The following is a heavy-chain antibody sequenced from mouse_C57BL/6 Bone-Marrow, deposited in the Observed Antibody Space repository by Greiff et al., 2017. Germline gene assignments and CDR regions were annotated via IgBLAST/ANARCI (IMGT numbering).Heavy chain of an antibody. V-gene: IGHV1-81*01. Sequence: QVQLQQSGAELARPGASVKLSCKASGYTFTSYGISWVKQRTGQGLEWIGEIYPRSGNTYYNEKFKGKATLTADTSSSTAYMELLSLPSEDAAVYFCAESAGYCLYDFDYWGQGTTLTVSS. CDR1: GYTFTSYG. J-gene: IGHJ2*01. D-gene: IGHD2-12*01. CDR3: AESAGYCLYDFDY. CDR2: IYPRSGNT.